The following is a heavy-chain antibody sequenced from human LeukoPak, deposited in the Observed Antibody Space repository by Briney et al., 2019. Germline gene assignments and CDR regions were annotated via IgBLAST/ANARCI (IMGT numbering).Heavy chain of an antibody. CDR2: ISSNGGST. D-gene: IGHD4-17*01. CDR3: VKALGTVTTPVHFDY. V-gene: IGHV3-64D*06. Sequence: PGGSLRLSCSASGFTFSSYAMHWVRQAPGKGLEYVSAISSNGGSTYYADSVKGRFTISRDNSKNTLYLQMSSLRTEDTAVYYCVKALGTVTTPVHFDYWGQGTLVTVSS. J-gene: IGHJ4*02. CDR1: GFTFSSYA.